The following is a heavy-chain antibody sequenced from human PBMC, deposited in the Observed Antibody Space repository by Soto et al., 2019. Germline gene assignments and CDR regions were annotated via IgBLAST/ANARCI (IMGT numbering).Heavy chain of an antibody. D-gene: IGHD3-22*01. Sequence: PXESLTISCKGSGYSFTSYWIGLVRQMPGKGLEWMGIIYPGDSDTRYSPSFQGQVTISADKSISTAYLQWSSLKASDTAMYYCASDTKNYYDSSGYYYAKAFDIWGQGTMVTVSS. CDR1: GYSFTSYW. CDR3: ASDTKNYYDSSGYYYAKAFDI. V-gene: IGHV5-51*01. CDR2: IYPGDSDT. J-gene: IGHJ3*02.